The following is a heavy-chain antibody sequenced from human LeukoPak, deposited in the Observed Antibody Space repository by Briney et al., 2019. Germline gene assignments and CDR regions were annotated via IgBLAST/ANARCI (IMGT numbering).Heavy chain of an antibody. CDR3: ARGDMIVAYYFDY. V-gene: IGHV1-2*02. CDR2: INPNSGGT. D-gene: IGHD3-22*01. Sequence: ASVKVSCKASGYTFTGYYMHWVRQAPGQGLEWMGWINPNSGGTNYAQKFQGRVTMTRDTSISTAYMELSRLRSDDTAVYYCARGDMIVAYYFDYWGQGTPVTVSS. J-gene: IGHJ4*02. CDR1: GYTFTGYY.